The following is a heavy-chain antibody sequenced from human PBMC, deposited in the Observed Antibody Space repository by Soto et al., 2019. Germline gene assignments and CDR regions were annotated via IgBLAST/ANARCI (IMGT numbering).Heavy chain of an antibody. V-gene: IGHV6-1*01. Sequence: SQTLSLTCAISGDSVSSNSAAWNWIRQSPSRGLEWLGRTYYRSKWYNDYAVSVKSRITINPDTSKNQFSLQLNSVTPEDTAVYYCARDRCAFIPINYYYYYGMDVWGQGTTVTVSS. CDR2: TYYRSKWYN. J-gene: IGHJ6*02. CDR3: ARDRCAFIPINYYYYYGMDV. CDR1: GDSVSSNSAA.